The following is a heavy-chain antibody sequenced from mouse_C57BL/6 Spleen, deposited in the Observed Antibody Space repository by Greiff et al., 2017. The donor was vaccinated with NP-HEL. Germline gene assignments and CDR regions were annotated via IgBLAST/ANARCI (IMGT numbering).Heavy chain of an antibody. V-gene: IGHV1-15*01. D-gene: IGHD2-5*01. CDR2: IDPETGGT. CDR1: GYTFTDYE. Sequence: QVQLQQSGAELVRPGASVTLSCKASGYTFTDYEMHWVKQTPVHGLEWIGAIDPETGGTAYNQKFKGKAILTADKSSSTAYMELRSLTSEDSAVYYCTTAYYSNPLAMDYWGQGTSVTVSS. CDR3: TTAYYSNPLAMDY. J-gene: IGHJ4*01.